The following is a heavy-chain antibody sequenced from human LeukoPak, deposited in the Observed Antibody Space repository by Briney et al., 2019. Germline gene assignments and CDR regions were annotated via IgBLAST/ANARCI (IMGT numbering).Heavy chain of an antibody. CDR3: ASSEEGYNWNPFDY. V-gene: IGHV1-69*01. Sequence: VASVKVSCKASGGTFSSYALSWVRHAPAQGLEWMGGIIPLFGTANYAQKFKGRVTITADESSSTAYMELSSLRSEDTAVYYCASSEEGYNWNPFDYWGQGTLVTVSS. D-gene: IGHD1-20*01. CDR2: IIPLFGTA. J-gene: IGHJ4*02. CDR1: GGTFSSYA.